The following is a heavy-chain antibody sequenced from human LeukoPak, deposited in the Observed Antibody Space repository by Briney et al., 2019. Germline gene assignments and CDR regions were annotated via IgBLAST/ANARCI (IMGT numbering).Heavy chain of an antibody. Sequence: PGGSLRLSCAASGFTFSSYGMHWVRQAPGKGLEWVAFIRYDGSNKYYADSVKGRFTISRDNSKNTLYLQMNSLRAEDTAVYYCAKDLYYYDSSGYAGGFDPWGQGTLVTVSS. CDR2: IRYDGSNK. D-gene: IGHD3-22*01. CDR3: AKDLYYYDSSGYAGGFDP. V-gene: IGHV3-30*02. CDR1: GFTFSSYG. J-gene: IGHJ5*02.